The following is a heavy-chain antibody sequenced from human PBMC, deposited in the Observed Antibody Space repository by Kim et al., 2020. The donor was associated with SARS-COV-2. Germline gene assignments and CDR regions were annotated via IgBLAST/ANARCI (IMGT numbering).Heavy chain of an antibody. CDR1: GGSFSGYY. Sequence: SETLSLTCAVYGGSFSGYYWSWIRQPPGKGLEWIGEINHSGSTNYNPSLKSRVTISVDTSKNQFSLKLSSVTAADTAVYYCARKLIVVVTKNWFDPWGQGTLVTVSS. J-gene: IGHJ5*02. V-gene: IGHV4-34*01. CDR3: ARKLIVVVTKNWFDP. CDR2: INHSGST. D-gene: IGHD3-22*01.